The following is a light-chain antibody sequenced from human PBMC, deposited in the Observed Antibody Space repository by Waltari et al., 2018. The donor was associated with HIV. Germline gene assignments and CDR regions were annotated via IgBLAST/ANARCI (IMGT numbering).Light chain of an antibody. CDR3: QQSYSSPLT. Sequence: DIQMTQSPSPLSASVGDSVSITCRASQTVTNKVNWYQQKPGKAPQVLIYDASTLQSGVPSRFRGGGSGTDFTLTITSLQPDDFATYFCQQSYSSPLTFGPGNKVDIK. V-gene: IGKV1-39*01. J-gene: IGKJ3*01. CDR1: QTVTNK. CDR2: DAS.